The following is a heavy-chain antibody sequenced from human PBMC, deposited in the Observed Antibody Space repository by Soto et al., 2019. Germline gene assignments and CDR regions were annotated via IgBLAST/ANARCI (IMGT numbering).Heavy chain of an antibody. CDR2: INHSGST. CDR1: GGSFSGYY. J-gene: IGHJ5*02. D-gene: IGHD2-8*01. Sequence: SETLSLICAVYGGSFSGYYWSWIRQPPGKGLEWIGEINHSGSTNYNPSLKSRVTISVDTSKNQFSLKLSSVTAADTAVYYCARGTSVANGVYNWFDPWGHGTLVTVSS. CDR3: ARGTSVANGVYNWFDP. V-gene: IGHV4-34*01.